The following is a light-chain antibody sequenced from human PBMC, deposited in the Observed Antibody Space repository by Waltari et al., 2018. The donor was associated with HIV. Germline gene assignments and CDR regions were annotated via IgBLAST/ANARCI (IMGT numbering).Light chain of an antibody. V-gene: IGKV1-33*01. Sequence: DIQMTQSPSSLSASVVDRVTITCQASQDISNYLNWYQQKPGKAPKLLIYDASNLETGVPSRFSGSGSGTDFTFTISSLQPEDIATYYCQQYDNLAPITFGQGTRLEIK. CDR2: DAS. CDR1: QDISNY. J-gene: IGKJ5*01. CDR3: QQYDNLAPIT.